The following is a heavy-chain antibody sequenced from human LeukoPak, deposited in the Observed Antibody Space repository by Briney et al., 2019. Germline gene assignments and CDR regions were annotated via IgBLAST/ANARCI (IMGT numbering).Heavy chain of an antibody. CDR1: GFTFSSYS. J-gene: IGHJ4*02. V-gene: IGHV3-21*04. CDR2: ISGSSNYI. D-gene: IGHD1-26*01. Sequence: GGSLRLSCVASGFTFSSYSMKWVRQAPGKGLEWVSSISGSSNYIYYEDSVKGRFTISRDNAKNSLYLQMNSLRADDTAVYYCAQIVGLSTGFAYWGQGALVTVSS. CDR3: AQIVGLSTGFAY.